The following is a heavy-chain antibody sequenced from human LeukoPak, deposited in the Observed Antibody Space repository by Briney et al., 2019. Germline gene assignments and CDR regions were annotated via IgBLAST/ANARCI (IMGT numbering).Heavy chain of an antibody. CDR3: AKPQSDISGRYFDY. V-gene: IGHV3-23*01. Sequence: AGGSLRLSCAASGFTFNDYAMSWVRQAPGKGLEWVSAISGGGGSTYYADSLKGRFTISRDNSKNTLYLQMNSLRAEDTAVYYCAKPQSDISGRYFDYWGQGTLVTVSS. CDR1: GFTFNDYA. D-gene: IGHD6-19*01. CDR2: ISGGGGST. J-gene: IGHJ4*02.